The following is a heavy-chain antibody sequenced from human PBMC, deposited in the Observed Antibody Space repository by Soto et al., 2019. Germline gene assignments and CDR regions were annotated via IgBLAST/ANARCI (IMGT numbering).Heavy chain of an antibody. J-gene: IGHJ4*02. D-gene: IGHD6-13*01. CDR3: AKDILYSSSWYFDVGY. Sequence: ALRLSCAASGFTFSSYGMHWVRQAPGKGLEWVAVISYDGSNKYYADSVKGRFTISRDNSKNTLYLQMNSLRAEDTAVYYCAKDILYSSSWYFDVGYWGQGTLVTVSS. V-gene: IGHV3-30*18. CDR1: GFTFSSYG. CDR2: ISYDGSNK.